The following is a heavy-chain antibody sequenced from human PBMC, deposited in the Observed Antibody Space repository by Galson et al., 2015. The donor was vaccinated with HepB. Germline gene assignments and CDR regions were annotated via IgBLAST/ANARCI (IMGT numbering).Heavy chain of an antibody. Sequence: AMSWVRQGPGKGLHWVSGISSSGDSTYYADSVKGRFTISRDNSKNTVSLQMNSLTVEDAAVYYCARVPAYGDFIPRYFDSWGQGSL. V-gene: IGHV3-23*01. CDR3: ARVPAYGDFIPRYFDS. CDR2: ISSSGDST. D-gene: IGHD4-17*01. CDR1: A. J-gene: IGHJ4*02.